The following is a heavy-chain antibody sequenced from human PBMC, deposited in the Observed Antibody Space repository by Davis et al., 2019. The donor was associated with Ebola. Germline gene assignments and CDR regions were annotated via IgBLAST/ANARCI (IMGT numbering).Heavy chain of an antibody. CDR1: GFTFSNHA. V-gene: IGHV3-30*04. CDR3: TRAVFHEVLDY. CDR2: TSHNERER. J-gene: IGHJ4*02. D-gene: IGHD3-3*01. Sequence: PGGSLRLSCVASGFTFSNHAMHWVRQAPGKGLECVAVTSHNERERFYGESVQGRFTISRDNSENTLHLQMNSLTADDTAVYYCTRAVFHEVLDYWGQGTPVTVSS.